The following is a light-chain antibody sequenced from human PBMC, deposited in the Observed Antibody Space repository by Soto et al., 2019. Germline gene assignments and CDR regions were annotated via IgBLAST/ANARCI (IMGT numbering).Light chain of an antibody. Sequence: QSVLTQPPSASGTPGQRVTISCSGSSSNIGSNYVYWYQQLPGTAPKLLIYRNNQRPSGVPDRFSGSKSGTSASLAISGLRSEDEADYYCAVWDDSLSVSFGGGTKLTVL. J-gene: IGLJ2*01. CDR2: RNN. V-gene: IGLV1-47*01. CDR1: SSNIGSNY. CDR3: AVWDDSLSVS.